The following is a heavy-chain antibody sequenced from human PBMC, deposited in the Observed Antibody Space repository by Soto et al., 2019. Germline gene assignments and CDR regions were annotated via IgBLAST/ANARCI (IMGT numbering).Heavy chain of an antibody. CDR3: AKQGYSNFPFDY. D-gene: IGHD4-4*01. J-gene: IGHJ4*02. CDR1: GFTFSSYA. CDR2: ITGSGGST. V-gene: IGHV3-23*01. Sequence: EVQLLESGEGLVQPGGSLRLSCAASGFTFSSYAMSWVRQAPGKGLEWVSAITGSGGSTYYADSVKGRFTISRDNSKNTLYLQMNSLRAEDTAVYYCAKQGYSNFPFDYWGQGTLVTVSS.